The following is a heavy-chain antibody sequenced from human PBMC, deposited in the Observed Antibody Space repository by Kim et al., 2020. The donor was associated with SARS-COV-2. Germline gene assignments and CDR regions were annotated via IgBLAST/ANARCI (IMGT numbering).Heavy chain of an antibody. CDR2: SSTI. J-gene: IGHJ4*02. CDR3: ITAAGTY. V-gene: IGHV3-48*04. D-gene: IGHD6-13*01. Sequence: SSTIYYADSGKGRFTISRDNAKNSLYLQMNSLRAEDTAVYYCITAAGTYWGQGTLVTVSS.